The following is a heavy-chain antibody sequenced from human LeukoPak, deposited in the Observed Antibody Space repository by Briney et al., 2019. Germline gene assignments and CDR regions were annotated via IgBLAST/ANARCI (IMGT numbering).Heavy chain of an antibody. CDR1: GDSINNGTYY. CDR3: ARGGSYVWGSYRLKSWFDP. D-gene: IGHD3-16*02. Sequence: SETLSLTCTVSGDSINNGTYYWTWIRQPPGKGLEWIGFIYYSGTTNYNPSLKSRVTISVDTSKNQFSLKLSSVTAADTAVYYCARGGSYVWGSYRLKSWFDPWGQGTLVTVSS. J-gene: IGHJ5*02. CDR2: IYYSGTT. V-gene: IGHV4-61*01.